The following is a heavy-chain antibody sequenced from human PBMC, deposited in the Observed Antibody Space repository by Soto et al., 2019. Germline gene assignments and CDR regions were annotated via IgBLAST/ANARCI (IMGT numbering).Heavy chain of an antibody. J-gene: IGHJ4*02. V-gene: IGHV3-30-3*01. CDR2: ISYDGSNK. CDR3: ASSAPIVLMVYAFDY. CDR1: GFTFSSYA. D-gene: IGHD2-8*01. Sequence: PGGSLRLSCAASGFTFSSYAMHWVRQAPGKGLEWVAVISYDGSNKYYADSVKGRFTISRDNSKNTLYLQMNSLRAEDTAVYYCASSAPIVLMVYAFDYWGQGTLVTVPS.